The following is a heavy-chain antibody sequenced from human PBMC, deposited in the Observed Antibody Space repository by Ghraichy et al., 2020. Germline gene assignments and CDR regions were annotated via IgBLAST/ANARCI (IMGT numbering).Heavy chain of an antibody. J-gene: IGHJ3*02. CDR2: IIPIFGTA. CDR3: ASGITMMSLRGDAFDI. Sequence: SVKVSCKASGGTFSSYAISWVRQAPGQGLEWMGGIIPIFGTANYAQKFQGRVTITADESTSTAYMELSSLRSEDTAVYYCASGITMMSLRGDAFDIWGQGTMVTVSS. D-gene: IGHD3-22*01. V-gene: IGHV1-69*13. CDR1: GGTFSSYA.